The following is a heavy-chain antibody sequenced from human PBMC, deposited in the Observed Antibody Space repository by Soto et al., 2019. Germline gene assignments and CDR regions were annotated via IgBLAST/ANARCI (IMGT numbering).Heavy chain of an antibody. D-gene: IGHD6-19*01. CDR3: ARLGSGWQNFDY. J-gene: IGHJ4*02. CDR2: IYYSGST. CDR1: GGSISSSSYY. V-gene: IGHV4-39*01. Sequence: QLQLQESGPGLVKPSETLSLTCTVSGGSISSSSYYWGWIRQPPGKGLEWIGSIYYSGSTYYNPSLKSRVTISVDTSKNQFSLKLRSVTAADTAVYYCARLGSGWQNFDYWGQGTLVTVSS.